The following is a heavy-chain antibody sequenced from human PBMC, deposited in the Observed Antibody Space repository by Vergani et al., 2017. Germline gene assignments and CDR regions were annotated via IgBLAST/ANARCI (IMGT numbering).Heavy chain of an antibody. CDR1: GGSISSYY. J-gene: IGHJ4*02. D-gene: IGHD3-16*02. CDR3: ASSYDYVWGSYRRFDY. V-gene: IGHV4-59*12. Sequence: QVQLQESGPGLVKPSETLSLTCTVSGGSISSYYWSWIRQPPGKGLEWIGYIYYSGSTNYNPSLKSRVTISVDTSQNQFSLKLSSVTAADTAVYYCASSYDYVWGSYRRFDYWGQGTLVTVSS. CDR2: IYYSGST.